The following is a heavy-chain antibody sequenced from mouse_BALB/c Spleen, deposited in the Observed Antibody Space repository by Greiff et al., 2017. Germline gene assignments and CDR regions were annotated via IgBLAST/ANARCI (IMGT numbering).Heavy chain of an antibody. V-gene: IGHV7-3*02. CDR1: GFTFTDYY. Sequence: EVNLVESGGGLVQPGGSLRLSCATSGFTFTDYYMSWVRQPPGKALEWLGFIRNKANGYTTEYSASVKGRFTISRDNSQSILYLQMNTLRAEDSATYYCASNYDGYYFDYWGQGTTLTVSS. D-gene: IGHD2-3*01. CDR3: ASNYDGYYFDY. CDR2: IRNKANGYTT. J-gene: IGHJ2*01.